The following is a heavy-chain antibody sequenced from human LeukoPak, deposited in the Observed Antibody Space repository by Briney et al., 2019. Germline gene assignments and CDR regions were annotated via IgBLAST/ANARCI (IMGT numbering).Heavy chain of an antibody. V-gene: IGHV2-70*01. J-gene: IGHJ4*02. D-gene: IGHD4-17*01. CDR2: IDWDDDK. CDR3: ARISAYGDYYFDY. CDR1: GLSLITSGMC. Sequence: SGPTLVNPTQTLTLTCTFSGLSLITSGMCVSWIRQPPGKALEWLALIDWDDDKYYSTSLKTRLTISKDTFKNQVVLTMTNMDPVDTATYYCARISAYGDYYFDYWGQGALVTVSS.